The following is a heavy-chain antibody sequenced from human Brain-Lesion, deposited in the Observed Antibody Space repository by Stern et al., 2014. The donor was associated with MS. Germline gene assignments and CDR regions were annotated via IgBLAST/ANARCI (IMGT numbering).Heavy chain of an antibody. V-gene: IGHV1-2*02. D-gene: IGHD3-3*01. CDR3: ARDQRGITIFGVVTDYYYLGMDV. CDR2: INPNTGGT. J-gene: IGHJ6*02. Sequence: QLVQSGAEVKKPGASVKVSCKTSGYIFTGYYIHWVRQAPGQGLEWMAWINPNTGGTKYAPKFQGRFTMSRGTSISTAYVELSSLTSDDTAVYYCARDQRGITIFGVVTDYYYLGMDVWGQGTTVTVSS. CDR1: GYIFTGYY.